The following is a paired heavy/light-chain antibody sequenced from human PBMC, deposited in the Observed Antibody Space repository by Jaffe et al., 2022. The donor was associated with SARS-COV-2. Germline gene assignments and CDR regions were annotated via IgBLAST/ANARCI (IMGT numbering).Light chain of an antibody. CDR2: DAS. V-gene: IGKV3-15*01. CDR1: QGVSSN. J-gene: IGKJ1*01. Sequence: EIVMTQSPATLSVSPGERATLSCRASQGVSSNLAWYQQKPGQAPRLLIYDASTRATGIPARFSGSGSGTEFTLTISSLQSEDFAAYYCQQYNNWPRTFGQGTKVEIK. CDR3: QQYNNWPRT.
Heavy chain of an antibody. D-gene: IGHD1-1*01. CDR2: LAYTGNP. Sequence: QLQLQESGPGLVKPSETLSLTCTVSGGSISSSNYYWGWIRQPPGKGLEWIGGLAYTGNPYYNPSLKSRVFLSMDTSKNQFSLKLTSVTAADTAVYYCARLPKWNQYFDYWGQGTLVTVSS. V-gene: IGHV4-39*01. J-gene: IGHJ4*02. CDR1: GGSISSSNYY. CDR3: ARLPKWNQYFDY.